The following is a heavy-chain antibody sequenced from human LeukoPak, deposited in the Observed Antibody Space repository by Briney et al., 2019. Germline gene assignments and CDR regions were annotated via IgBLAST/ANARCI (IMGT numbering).Heavy chain of an antibody. D-gene: IGHD3-22*01. CDR1: GGSISSYF. CDR2: VYYSGST. CDR3: VSQNSSSWSYGMDV. Sequence: SETLSLTCTASGGSISSYFWNWIRQPPGKGLEWIGNVYYSGSTNYNPSLKSRVTISIDTSKSQFSLKLSSVTAADTAVYFCVSQNSSSWSYGMDVWGQGTTVTVSS. J-gene: IGHJ6*02. V-gene: IGHV4-59*01.